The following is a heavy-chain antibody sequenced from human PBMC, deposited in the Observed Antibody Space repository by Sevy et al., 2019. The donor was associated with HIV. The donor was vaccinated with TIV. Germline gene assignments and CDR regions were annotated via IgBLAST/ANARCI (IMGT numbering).Heavy chain of an antibody. CDR2: IYYSGST. J-gene: IGHJ5*02. Sequence: SETLSLTCTVSGGSISSGDYYWSWIRQPPGKGLEWIGYIYYSGSTYYNPSLKSRVTMSVDTSKNQFSLKLSSVTAADTAVYYCARDLGPTHDYGDYEWNWFDPWGQGTLVTVSS. V-gene: IGHV4-30-4*01. D-gene: IGHD4-17*01. CDR3: ARDLGPTHDYGDYEWNWFDP. CDR1: GGSISSGDYY.